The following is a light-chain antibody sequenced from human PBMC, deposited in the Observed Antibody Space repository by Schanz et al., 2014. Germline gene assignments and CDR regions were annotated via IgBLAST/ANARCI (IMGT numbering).Light chain of an antibody. J-gene: IGLJ3*02. CDR1: NNNIASYHL. Sequence: QSVLTQPASVSGSPGQSITISCTGTNNNIASYHLVSWYQQYPGKAPKLIISEVSERPSGVSNRFSGSKSGNTASLTISGLQAEDEADYYCTSYISSSFFWVFGGGTKLTVL. CDR2: EVS. V-gene: IGLV2-14*02. CDR3: TSYISSSFFWV.